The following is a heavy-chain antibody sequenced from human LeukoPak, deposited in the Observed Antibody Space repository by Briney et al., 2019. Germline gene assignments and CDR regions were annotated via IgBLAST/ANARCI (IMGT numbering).Heavy chain of an antibody. D-gene: IGHD3-22*01. CDR3: ARDDYYDSSSFDY. CDR1: GFTFSNYA. Sequence: GGSLRLSCAASGFTFSNYAMRWVRQAPGKGLEWVSGISGSGDSTYYADSVKGRFTISRDNSKNTLYLQMNSLRAEDTAVYYCARDDYYDSSSFDYWGQGTLVTVSS. V-gene: IGHV3-23*01. CDR2: ISGSGDST. J-gene: IGHJ4*02.